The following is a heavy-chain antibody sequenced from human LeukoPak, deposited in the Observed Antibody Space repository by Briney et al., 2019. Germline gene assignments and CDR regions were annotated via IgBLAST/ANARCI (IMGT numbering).Heavy chain of an antibody. J-gene: IGHJ6*02. D-gene: IGHD4-23*01. CDR1: GGSISSYY. CDR3: ASSGNPYYYYYGMDV. Sequence: ASETLSPTCTVSGGSISSYYWSWIRQPPGKGLEWIGYIYYSGSTNYNPSLKSRVTISVDTSKNQFSLKLSSVTAADTAVYYCASSGNPYYYYYGMDVWGQGTTVTVSS. CDR2: IYYSGST. V-gene: IGHV4-59*01.